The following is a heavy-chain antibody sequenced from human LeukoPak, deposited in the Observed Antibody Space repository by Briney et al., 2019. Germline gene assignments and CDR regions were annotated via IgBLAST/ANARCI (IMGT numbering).Heavy chain of an antibody. D-gene: IGHD6-13*01. CDR3: ARHSSSWYLVWFDP. CDR2: ISAYNGNT. Sequence: ASVKVSCKASGYTFTSYGISWVRQAPGQGLEWTGWISAYNGNTNYAQKLQGRVTMTTDTSTSTAYMELRSLRSDDTAVYYCARHSSSWYLVWFDPWGQGTLVTVSS. V-gene: IGHV1-18*01. J-gene: IGHJ5*02. CDR1: GYTFTSYG.